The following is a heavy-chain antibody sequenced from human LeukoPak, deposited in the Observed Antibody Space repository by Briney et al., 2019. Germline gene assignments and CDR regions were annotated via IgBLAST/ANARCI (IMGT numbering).Heavy chain of an antibody. CDR1: GFTFSSYS. J-gene: IGHJ3*02. V-gene: IGHV3-48*01. Sequence: PGGSLRLSCAASGFTFSSYSMNWVRQAPGKGLEWVSYISSSSSTIYYADSVKGRFTISRDNAKNSLYLQMNSLRAEDTAVYYCAVTYSSSWYFSRDAFDIWGQGTMVTVSS. CDR2: ISSSSSTI. CDR3: AVTYSSSWYFSRDAFDI. D-gene: IGHD6-13*01.